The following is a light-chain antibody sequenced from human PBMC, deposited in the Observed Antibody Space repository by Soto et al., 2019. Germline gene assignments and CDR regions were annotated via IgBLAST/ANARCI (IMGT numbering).Light chain of an antibody. CDR3: SSYTSSSTLVV. CDR2: EVS. J-gene: IGLJ2*01. Sequence: QSALTQPASVSGSPGQSITISCTGTSSDVGGYNYVSWYQQHPGKAPKLMIYEVSNRPSGVYNRFSGSKSGNTASLTISGLQDEDEADYYCSSYTSSSTLVVFGGGTKLTVL. V-gene: IGLV2-14*01. CDR1: SSDVGGYNY.